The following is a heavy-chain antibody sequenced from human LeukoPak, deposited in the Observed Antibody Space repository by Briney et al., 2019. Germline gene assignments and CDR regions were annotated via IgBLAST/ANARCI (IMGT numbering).Heavy chain of an antibody. J-gene: IGHJ6*02. CDR2: INHSGST. V-gene: IGHV4-34*01. CDR1: GGSFIGYY. CDR3: ARTGYVEMATFTDYYYGMDV. Sequence: SESLSLACAVYGGSFIGYYWSWIRQPPGKGLEWIGGINHSGSTNYNPCLKSRVTISVDTSKTQFTLKLSSVTAADTAVYDYARTGYVEMATFTDYYYGMDVWGQGTTVTVSS. D-gene: IGHD5-24*01.